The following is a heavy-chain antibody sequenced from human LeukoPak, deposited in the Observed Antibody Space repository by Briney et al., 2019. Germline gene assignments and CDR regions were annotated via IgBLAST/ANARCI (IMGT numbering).Heavy chain of an antibody. CDR3: ARGPKRGENWFDP. J-gene: IGHJ5*02. CDR2: INHSGST. CDR1: GGSFSDYY. D-gene: IGHD3-10*01. Sequence: PSETLSLTRAVYGGSFSDYYWSWIRQPPGKGLEWIGEINHSGSTNYNPSLKSRVTMSVDTSKNQFSLKLTSVTAADTAVYYCARGPKRGENWFDPWGQGTLVTVSS. V-gene: IGHV4-34*01.